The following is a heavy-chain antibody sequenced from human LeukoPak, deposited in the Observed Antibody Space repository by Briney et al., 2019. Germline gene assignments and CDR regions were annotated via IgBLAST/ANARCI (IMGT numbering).Heavy chain of an antibody. D-gene: IGHD1-26*01. V-gene: IGHV4-30-4*01. CDR1: GGPISSGDYY. CDR2: IYYSGST. CDR3: ARDGTLDYYGMDV. Sequence: SQTLSLTCTVSGGPISSGDYYWRWIRQPPAKGLEWIGYIYYSGSTYYNPSLKSRVTISVDTSKNPFSLKLSSVTAADTAVYYCARDGTLDYYGMDVWGQGTTVTVSS. J-gene: IGHJ6*02.